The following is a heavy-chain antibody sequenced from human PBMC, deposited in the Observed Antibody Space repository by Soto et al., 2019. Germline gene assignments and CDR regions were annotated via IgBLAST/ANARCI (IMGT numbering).Heavy chain of an antibody. J-gene: IGHJ2*01. D-gene: IGHD3-22*01. CDR3: SMPWTTRNCDNSYFDL. CDR1: GASIRSYY. V-gene: IGHV4-59*01. CDR2: IYYSGGT. Sequence: QVQLRESGPGLVKSSESLSLTRTVSGASIRSYYWSWIRQPPGKGLEWIGYIYYSGGTNYNPSLKSRGPISLDTSRSKFSLKLSSVTAGDTAVYYCSMPWTTRNCDNSYFDLWGRGTLVTGSS.